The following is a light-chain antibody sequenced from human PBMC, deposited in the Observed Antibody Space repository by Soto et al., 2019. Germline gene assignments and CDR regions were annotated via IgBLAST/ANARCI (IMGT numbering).Light chain of an antibody. V-gene: IGLV2-8*01. J-gene: IGLJ1*01. Sequence: QSVLTQPPSASGSPGQSVAISCTGTSSDVGGYNYVSWYQQHPGKAPKLMIYEVNKRPSGVPDRFSGSKSGNTASLTVSGLQAEDEADYYFNSYAGSSNVFGTGTKVTVL. CDR3: NSYAGSSNV. CDR2: EVN. CDR1: SSDVGGYNY.